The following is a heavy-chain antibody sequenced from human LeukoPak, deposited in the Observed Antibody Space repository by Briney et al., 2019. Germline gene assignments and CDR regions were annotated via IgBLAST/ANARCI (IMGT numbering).Heavy chain of an antibody. CDR2: IYSTGTT. D-gene: IGHD2-2*02. V-gene: IGHV4-61*09. CDR1: GGSIDSGSYY. J-gene: IGHJ4*02. Sequence: SETLSLTCTVSGGSIDSGSYYWNWIRQSAGKGLEWIGHIYSTGTTNCNPSLKSRVTISLDTSKNQFSLNLNSVTAADTAVYYCARCTSTSCYNFDNWGQGTLLTVSS. CDR3: ARCTSTSCYNFDN.